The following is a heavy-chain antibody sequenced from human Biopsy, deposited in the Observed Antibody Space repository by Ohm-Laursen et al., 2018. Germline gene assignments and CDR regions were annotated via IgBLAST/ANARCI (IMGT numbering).Heavy chain of an antibody. J-gene: IGHJ3*02. V-gene: IGHV4-4*07. CDR3: ARWTPEYDSSRYYLDAFDI. CDR1: GGSLSSYY. D-gene: IGHD3-22*01. CDR2: IYSSGST. Sequence: ALSLTCTVSGGSLSSYYWSWIRQPAGKGLEWIGRIYSSGSTNYNPSLKSRVTLSMDTSKRQFSLKLSFVTAADTAVYYCARWTPEYDSSRYYLDAFDIWGQGTKVTVSS.